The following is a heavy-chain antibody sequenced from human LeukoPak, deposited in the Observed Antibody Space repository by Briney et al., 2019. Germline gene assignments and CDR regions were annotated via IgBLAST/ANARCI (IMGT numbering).Heavy chain of an antibody. CDR1: GGSISSSSYY. V-gene: IGHV4-39*07. CDR3: ARDLDSGWYVDYYMDV. D-gene: IGHD6-19*01. Sequence: PSETLSLTCTVSGGSISSSSYYWGWIRQPPGKGLEWIGSIYYSGSTYYNPSLKSRVTISVDTSKNQFSLKLSSVTAADTAVYYCARDLDSGWYVDYYMDVWGKGTTVTVSS. J-gene: IGHJ6*03. CDR2: IYYSGST.